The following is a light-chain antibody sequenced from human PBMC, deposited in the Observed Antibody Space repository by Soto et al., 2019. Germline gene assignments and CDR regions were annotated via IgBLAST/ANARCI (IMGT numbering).Light chain of an antibody. CDR3: QQYGSSPNT. Sequence: EIVLTQSPGTLSLSPADRATLSCRASQSVSSSYLAWYQQKPGQAPRLLIYGASSRDTGIPDRFSGSGSGTDFTLTINRLEPEDFAVYYCQQYGSSPNTLGQGTKVEIE. CDR1: QSVSSSY. CDR2: GAS. V-gene: IGKV3-20*01. J-gene: IGKJ2*01.